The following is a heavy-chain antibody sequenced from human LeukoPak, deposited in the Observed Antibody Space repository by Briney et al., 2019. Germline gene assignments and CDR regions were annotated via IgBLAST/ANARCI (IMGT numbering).Heavy chain of an antibody. D-gene: IGHD4-17*01. J-gene: IGHJ4*02. CDR3: ARESRYGDYVKY. CDR2: IYTSGST. Sequence: SETLSLTCTVSGGSISSYYWSWLRQPAGKGLEWIGRIYTSGSTNYNPSLKSRVTISVDTSKNQFSLKLSSVTAADTAVYYCARESRYGDYVKYCGQGTLVTVSS. V-gene: IGHV4-4*07. CDR1: GGSISSYY.